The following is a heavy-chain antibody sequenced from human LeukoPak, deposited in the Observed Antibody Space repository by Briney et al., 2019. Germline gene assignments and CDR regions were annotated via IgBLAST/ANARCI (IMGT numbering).Heavy chain of an antibody. Sequence: SQTLSLTCTVSGGSIRSDVYYWSWIRQHPGKGLEWIAYIYHSGSTYYNPSLKSRTTISVDTSKNQFSLKLTSVTAADTAVYYCARDSGSGPRGHDYWGQGTLVTVSS. D-gene: IGHD3-10*01. V-gene: IGHV4-31*03. CDR2: IYHSGST. J-gene: IGHJ4*02. CDR1: GGSIRSDVYY. CDR3: ARDSGSGPRGHDY.